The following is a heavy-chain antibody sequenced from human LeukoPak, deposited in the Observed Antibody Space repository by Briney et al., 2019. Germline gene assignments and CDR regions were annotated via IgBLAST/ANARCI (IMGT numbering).Heavy chain of an antibody. D-gene: IGHD3-22*01. J-gene: IGHJ6*02. V-gene: IGHV4-59*01. CDR1: GGSISSYY. CDR3: ARDRRYYDTSGTVYYDAMDV. CDR2: IYYSGST. Sequence: SETLSLTCTVSGGSISSYYWSWIRQPPGKGLEWIGYIYYSGSTNYKPSLKSRVTISVDTSKNQSSLKLSSVTAADTAVYYCARDRRYYDTSGTVYYDAMDVWGQGTTVTVSS.